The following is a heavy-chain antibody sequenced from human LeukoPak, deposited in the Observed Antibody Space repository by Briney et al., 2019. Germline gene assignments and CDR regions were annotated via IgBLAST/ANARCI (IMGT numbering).Heavy chain of an antibody. CDR1: GGSISSYY. D-gene: IGHD3-10*01. CDR3: ARALRRGYYYGSSGRLPDAFDI. Sequence: SETLSLTCTVSGGSISSYYWSWIRQPPGKGLEWLGYIYYSGSTNYNPSLKSRVTISVDTSKNQFSLKLSSVTAADTAVYYYARALRRGYYYGSSGRLPDAFDIWGQGTMVTVSS. J-gene: IGHJ3*02. CDR2: IYYSGST. V-gene: IGHV4-59*01.